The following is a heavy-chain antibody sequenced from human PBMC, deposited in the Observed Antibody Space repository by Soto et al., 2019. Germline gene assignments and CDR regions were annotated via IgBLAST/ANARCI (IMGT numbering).Heavy chain of an antibody. CDR2: INPNSGGT. D-gene: IGHD6-13*01. CDR1: GYTFTTYY. J-gene: IGHJ4*02. V-gene: IGHV1-2*02. Sequence: QVQLVQSGAEVRKPGASVKVSCKASGYTFTTYYMHWVRQAPGQGLEWMGWINPNSGGTNYAQNFQGRVTMTRDTSSSTDYVELTRLTADDTAVYYCAPRRGGYSIAGGGGFDYWGQGSLVTVSS. CDR3: APRRGGYSIAGGGGFDY.